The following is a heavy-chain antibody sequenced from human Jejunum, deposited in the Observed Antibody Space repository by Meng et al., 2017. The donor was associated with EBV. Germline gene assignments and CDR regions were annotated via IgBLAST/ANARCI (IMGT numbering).Heavy chain of an antibody. CDR2: IYYSGST. V-gene: IGHV4-61*01. CDR3: AGLRYSGYDRAFDY. CDR1: GGSVNSGNVY. Sequence: QPRPQESGPGRGKPSETLSLTCTVSGGSVNSGNVYWSWIRQPPGKGLEWIGYIYYSGSTNYIPSLKSRVTISLDTSKNQFSLKLSSVTAADTAVYYCAGLRYSGYDRAFDYWGQGALVTVSS. J-gene: IGHJ4*02. D-gene: IGHD5-12*01.